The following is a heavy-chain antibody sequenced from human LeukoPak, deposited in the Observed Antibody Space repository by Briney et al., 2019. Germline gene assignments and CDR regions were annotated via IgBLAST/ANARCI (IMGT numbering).Heavy chain of an antibody. CDR3: AREQGGSLFWGYYYGMDV. CDR1: GGSISSGSYY. CDR2: IYFSGST. D-gene: IGHD2-8*02. Sequence: KTSETLSLTCTVSGGSISSGSYYWSWIRQPAGKGLEWIGRIYFSGSTSYNPSLKSRVTISVDTSKNQFSLKLSSVTAADTAVYYCAREQGGSLFWGYYYGMDVWGQGTTVTVSS. V-gene: IGHV4-61*02. J-gene: IGHJ6*02.